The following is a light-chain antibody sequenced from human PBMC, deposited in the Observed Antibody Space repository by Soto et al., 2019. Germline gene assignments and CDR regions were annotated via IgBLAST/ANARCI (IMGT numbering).Light chain of an antibody. V-gene: IGKV2-30*01. CDR3: MQGASWPYT. CDR1: QSPVISGGNTL. CDR2: QVS. J-gene: IGKJ2*01. Sequence: DVLMTQSPLFLPVTLGQSASISCRSSQSPVISGGNTLLNWFQQRPGQPPRRLIYQVSDRDLGVPERFSGSGSDTEFTLKISRVEAEDAGVYYCMQGASWPYTFGQGTKLEI.